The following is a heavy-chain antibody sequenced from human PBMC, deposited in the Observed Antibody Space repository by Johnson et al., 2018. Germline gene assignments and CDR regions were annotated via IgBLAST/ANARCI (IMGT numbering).Heavy chain of an antibody. J-gene: IGHJ3*01. CDR2: ISHDEIDT. V-gene: IGHV3-30-3*01. CDR1: GVTLSNCI. CDR3: AREASSSGREGIFSV. D-gene: IGHD3-22*01. Sequence: QVQLVESGGGVVQPGTSLRLSCGVSGVTLSNCIMHWVRQAPCKGLEWVALISHDEIDTQYGDAAKDRFTISRDISKNSVYLQMNSLRDEDTAVYYSAREASSSGREGIFSVWGQGTMVTVSS.